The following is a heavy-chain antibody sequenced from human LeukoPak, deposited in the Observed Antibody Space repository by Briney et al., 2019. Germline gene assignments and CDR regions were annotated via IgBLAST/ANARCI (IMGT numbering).Heavy chain of an antibody. J-gene: IGHJ3*02. CDR2: IYASGST. Sequence: PSETLSLTCTVSGGSLSSGSDYWSWIRQSAGKGLEWIGRIYASGSTNYNPSLKSRVTISIDTSKNQISLDLSSVIAADTAVYYCARDLTRRVAGWGYGSGTSSLGAFDIWGQGTMVTVSS. D-gene: IGHD3-10*01. V-gene: IGHV4-61*02. CDR3: ARDLTRRVAGWGYGSGTSSLGAFDI. CDR1: GGSLSSGSDY.